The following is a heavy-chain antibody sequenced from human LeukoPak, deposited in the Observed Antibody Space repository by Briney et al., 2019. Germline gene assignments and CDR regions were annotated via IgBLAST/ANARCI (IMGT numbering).Heavy chain of an antibody. V-gene: IGHV3-7*01. CDR3: ARDPTMIVVPYFDY. Sequence: PGGSLRLSCAASGFTFSSYWMSWVRQAPGKGLEWVANIKKDGSEKYYVDSVKGRFTISRDNAKTSLYLQMNSLRAEDTAVYYCARDPTMIVVPYFDYWGQGTLVTVSS. CDR1: GFTFSSYW. CDR2: IKKDGSEK. J-gene: IGHJ4*02. D-gene: IGHD3-22*01.